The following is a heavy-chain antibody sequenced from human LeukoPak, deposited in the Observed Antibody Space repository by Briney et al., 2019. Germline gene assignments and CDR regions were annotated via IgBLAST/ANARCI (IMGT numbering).Heavy chain of an antibody. CDR1: GFTFSSYV. V-gene: IGHV3-74*01. D-gene: IGHD6-13*01. CDR2: IRHDGII. J-gene: IGHJ4*02. CDR3: AKDLESSSWTYYFDD. Sequence: GGSLRLSWEAAGFTFSSYVMHWVRRTPGKRLGWVSRIRHDGIISYTDSVPGRFSISLDRSKNTLFLQMNSLRAEDTAVYYCAKDLESSSWTYYFDDWGQGTLVTVSS.